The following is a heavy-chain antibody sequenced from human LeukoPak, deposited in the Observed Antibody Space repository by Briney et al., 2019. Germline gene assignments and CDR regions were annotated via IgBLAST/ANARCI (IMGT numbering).Heavy chain of an antibody. CDR2: ISSSGSTI. V-gene: IGHV3-11*04. Sequence: GGSLRLSCAPSGFTFSDYYMSWIRQAPGKGLEWVSYISSSGSTIYYADSVKGRFTISRDNAKNSLYLQMNSLRAEDTAVYYCARPDYRSTWFDPWGQGTLVTVSS. CDR1: GFTFSDYY. J-gene: IGHJ5*02. D-gene: IGHD4-11*01. CDR3: ARPDYRSTWFDP.